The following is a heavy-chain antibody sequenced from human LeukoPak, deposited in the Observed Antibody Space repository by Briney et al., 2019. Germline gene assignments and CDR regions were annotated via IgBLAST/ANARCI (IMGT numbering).Heavy chain of an antibody. CDR3: ARDNGVRQVPSEPFDY. CDR2: IRYDGSNK. CDR1: GFTLRDHA. V-gene: IGHV3-30*02. D-gene: IGHD6-19*01. Sequence: HPGGSLRLSCAASGFTLRDHAMTWVRQAPAKGLEWVAFIRYDGSNKYYADSVKGRFTISRDNSKNTLYLQMNSLRAEDTAVYYCARDNGVRQVPSEPFDYWGQGTLVTVSS. J-gene: IGHJ4*02.